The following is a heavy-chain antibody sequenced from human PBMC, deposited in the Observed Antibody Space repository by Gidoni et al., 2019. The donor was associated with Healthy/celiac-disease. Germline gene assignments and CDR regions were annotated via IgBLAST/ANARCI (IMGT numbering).Heavy chain of an antibody. V-gene: IGHV3-23*01. CDR2: ISGSGGST. J-gene: IGHJ4*02. Sequence: EVQLLESGGGLVQPGVSLRLSCAASGSTFSSYAMSWVRQAPGKGLEWVSAISGSGGSTYYADSVKGRFTISRDNSKNTLYLQMNSLRAEDTAVYYCAKERRREQWLADYFDYWGQGTLVTVSS. D-gene: IGHD6-19*01. CDR3: AKERRREQWLADYFDY. CDR1: GSTFSSYA.